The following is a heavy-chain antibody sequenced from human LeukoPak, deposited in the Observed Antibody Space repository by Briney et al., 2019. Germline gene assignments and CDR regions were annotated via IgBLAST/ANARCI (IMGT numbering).Heavy chain of an antibody. J-gene: IGHJ4*02. CDR1: GGSIRNGGYY. CDR3: ARHLIGFGELLDY. CDR2: IYYSGST. D-gene: IGHD3-10*01. Sequence: PSQTLSLTCTVSGGSIRNGGYYWSWIRQPPGKGLEWIGYIYYSGSTNYNPSLKSRVTISVDTSKNQFSLKLSSVTAADTAVYYCARHLIGFGELLDYWGQGTLVTVSS. V-gene: IGHV4-61*08.